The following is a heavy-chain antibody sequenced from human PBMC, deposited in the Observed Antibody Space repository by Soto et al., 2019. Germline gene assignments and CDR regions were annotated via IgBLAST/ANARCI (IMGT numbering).Heavy chain of an antibody. CDR3: ARGDREDILVVVGARPGEYGIDI. V-gene: IGHV3-30-3*01. CDR1: GFSLRNQA. J-gene: IGHJ6*02. CDR2: IAYDGSNA. D-gene: IGHD2-15*01. Sequence: PGGCLGLSCAASGFSLRNQAMHWVRPAPGKGLECLAVIAYDGSNAFYRDSVKGRFTISRDNSKNTLYLHMNSLRSEDTGVYYCARGDREDILVVVGARPGEYGIDIWGQGTTVTVSS.